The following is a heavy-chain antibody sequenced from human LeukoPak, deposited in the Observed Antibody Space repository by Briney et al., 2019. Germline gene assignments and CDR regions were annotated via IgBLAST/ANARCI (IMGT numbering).Heavy chain of an antibody. CDR2: YYSGST. CDR1: GGPISSSSYY. J-gene: IGHJ4*02. CDR3: ATIMVRGVIRSNDY. Sequence: PSETLSLTCSVSGGPISSSSYYWGWIRQPPGKGLEWIGIYYSGSTYYNPSLKSRVTISVDTSKNQFSLKLSSVTAADTAVYYCATIMVRGVIRSNDYWGQGTLVTVSS. D-gene: IGHD3-10*01. V-gene: IGHV4-39*07.